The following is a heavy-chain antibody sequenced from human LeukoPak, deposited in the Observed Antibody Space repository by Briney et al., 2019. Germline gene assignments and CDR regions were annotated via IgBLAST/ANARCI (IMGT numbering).Heavy chain of an antibody. V-gene: IGHV3-21*01. J-gene: IGHJ4*02. Sequence: GGSLRLSCAASGSTFSSYSMNWVRQAPGKGLEWVSSISNSSSYIYYADSVKGRFTISRDNDKNTLYLQMNSLRAEDRAVYYCAREINVDFWGQGALVTVSS. CDR1: GSTFSSYS. CDR2: ISNSSSYI. CDR3: AREINVDF.